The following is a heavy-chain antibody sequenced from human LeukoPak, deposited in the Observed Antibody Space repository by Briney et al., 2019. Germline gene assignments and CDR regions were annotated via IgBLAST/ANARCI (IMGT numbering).Heavy chain of an antibody. Sequence: ASVKVSCKASGYTFTSYYMHWVRQATGQGLEWMGWMNPNSGNTGYAQKFQGRVTMTRNTSISTAYMELSSLRSEDTAVYYCARVKASCYQCPYYYYMDVWGKGTTVTISS. CDR1: GYTFTSYY. CDR3: ARVKASCYQCPYYYYMDV. J-gene: IGHJ6*03. D-gene: IGHD2-2*01. CDR2: MNPNSGNT. V-gene: IGHV1-8*02.